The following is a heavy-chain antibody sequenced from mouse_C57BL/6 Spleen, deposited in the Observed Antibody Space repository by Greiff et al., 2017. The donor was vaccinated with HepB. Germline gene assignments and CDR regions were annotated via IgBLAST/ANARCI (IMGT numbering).Heavy chain of an antibody. D-gene: IGHD1-1*01. J-gene: IGHJ1*03. V-gene: IGHV1-42*01. CDR2: INPSTGGT. Sequence: VQLQQSGPELVKPGASVKISCKASGYSFTGYYMNWVKQSPEKSLEWIGEINPSTGGTTYNQKFKAKATLTVDKSSSTAYMQLKSLTSEDSAVYYCAREGTTVDGYFDVWGTGTTVTVSS. CDR3: AREGTTVDGYFDV. CDR1: GYSFTGYY.